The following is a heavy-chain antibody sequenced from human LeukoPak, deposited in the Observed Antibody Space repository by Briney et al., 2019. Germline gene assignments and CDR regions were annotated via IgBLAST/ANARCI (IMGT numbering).Heavy chain of an antibody. D-gene: IGHD2-2*01. CDR1: GGSFSGYY. J-gene: IGHJ4*02. Sequence: SETLSLTRAVYGGSFSGYYWSWIRQPPGKGLEWIGEINQSGISNYNPSLKSRVTISVDTSKNQFSLKLSSVTAADTAVYYCARGREPARPPLGYWGRGTLVTVSS. CDR3: ARGREPARPPLGY. CDR2: INQSGIS. V-gene: IGHV4-34*01.